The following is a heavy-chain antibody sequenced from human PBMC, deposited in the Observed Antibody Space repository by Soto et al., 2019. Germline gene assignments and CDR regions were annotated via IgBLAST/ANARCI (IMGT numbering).Heavy chain of an antibody. CDR1: GFSLSNARMG. J-gene: IGHJ5*02. V-gene: IGHV2-26*01. CDR3: ARIRLNFYGSGSWFDP. CDR2: IFSNDEK. D-gene: IGHD3-10*01. Sequence: ESGPTLVNPTETLTLTCTVSGFSLSNARMGVSWIRQPPGKALEWLAHIFSNDEKSYSTSLKSRLTISKDTSKSQVVLTMTNMDPVDTATYYCARIRLNFYGSGSWFDPWGQGTLVTVSS.